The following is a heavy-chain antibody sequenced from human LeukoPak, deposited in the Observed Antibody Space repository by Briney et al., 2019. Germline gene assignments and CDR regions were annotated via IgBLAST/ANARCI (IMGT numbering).Heavy chain of an antibody. CDR1: GFPLSSYS. CDR2: INIDSITV. V-gene: IGHV3-48*01. J-gene: IGHJ4*02. D-gene: IGHD1-26*01. Sequence: GGSLRLSCAASGFPLSSYSINWVRQAPGKGLEWVSYINIDSITVNYADSVKGRFTISRDNSKNTLYLQMNSLRAEDTAVYYCAKGNGKAATGSVVDYWGQGTLVIVSS. CDR3: AKGNGKAATGSVVDY.